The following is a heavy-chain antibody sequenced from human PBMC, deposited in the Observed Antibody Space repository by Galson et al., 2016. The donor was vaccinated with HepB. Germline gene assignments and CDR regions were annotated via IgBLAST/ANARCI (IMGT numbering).Heavy chain of an antibody. CDR1: GFNFTTFW. V-gene: IGHV3-74*01. J-gene: IGHJ4*02. CDR2: IDTDGGIT. D-gene: IGHD5-18*01. Sequence: SLRLSCAASGFNFTTFWMHWVRQVPGNGLVWVSRIDTDGGITNYADYVRGRVTIARDNTKNTLFLQMNSLRAEDTAVYYCARDRGGYWGYWGQGTLVTVSS. CDR3: ARDRGGYWGY.